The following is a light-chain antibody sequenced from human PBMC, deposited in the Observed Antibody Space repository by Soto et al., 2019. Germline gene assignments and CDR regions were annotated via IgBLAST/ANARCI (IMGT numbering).Light chain of an antibody. CDR3: SSYTSSSTGFV. CDR2: EVS. Sequence: QSALTQPASVSGSPGQSITISCTGTSSDVGGYNYVSWYQQHPGKAPKLMIYEVSNRPSGVSNRFSGSKSGNTASLTISGLQAEDGADYYCSSYTSSSTGFVFGTGTKLTVL. V-gene: IGLV2-14*01. J-gene: IGLJ1*01. CDR1: SSDVGGYNY.